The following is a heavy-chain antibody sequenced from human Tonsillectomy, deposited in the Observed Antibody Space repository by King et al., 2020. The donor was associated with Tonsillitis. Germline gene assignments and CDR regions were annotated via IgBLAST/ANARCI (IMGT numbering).Heavy chain of an antibody. Sequence: VQLQQWGAGLLKPSETLSLTCAVYGGSFSGYYWSWIRQPPGKGLEWIGEINHSGSTNYNQSLKSRVTISVDTSKNQFSLKLSSVTAADTAVYYCARKGVRGGFGVVITPFDYWGQGTLVTVSS. CDR2: INHSGST. CDR1: GGSFSGYY. CDR3: ARKGVRGGFGVVITPFDY. J-gene: IGHJ4*02. V-gene: IGHV4-34*01. D-gene: IGHD3-3*01.